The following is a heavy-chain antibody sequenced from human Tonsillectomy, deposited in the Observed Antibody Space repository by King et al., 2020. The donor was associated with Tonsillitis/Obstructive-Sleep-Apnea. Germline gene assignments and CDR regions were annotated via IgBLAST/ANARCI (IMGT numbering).Heavy chain of an antibody. CDR2: IYYDGTT. Sequence: QLQESGPGLVKPSETLSLTCTVSGGSTGSSSYYWGWIRQSPGKGLEWIGSIYYDGTTYYNPSLKSRVTISVDTSKNQFSLRLISVTAADTAVYYCARHVDYPKSYYYCMHVWGKGTTVTVSS. D-gene: IGHD4-11*01. CDR1: GGSTGSSSYY. V-gene: IGHV4-39*01. J-gene: IGHJ6*03. CDR3: ARHVDYPKSYYYCMHV.